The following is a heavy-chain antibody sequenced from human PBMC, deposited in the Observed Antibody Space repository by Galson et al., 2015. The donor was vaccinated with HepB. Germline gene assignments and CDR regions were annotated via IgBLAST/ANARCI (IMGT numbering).Heavy chain of an antibody. V-gene: IGHV1-8*01. CDR2: MNSNSGNT. Sequence: SVKVSCKASGYTFTNYDINWMRQATGQGLEWVGWMNSNSGNTGYAQKFQGRVTLTRNTSISTAYMDLRSLRSEDTAVYYCARFPYSSSWFSNSYYMDLWGEGTTVTVSS. CDR3: ARFPYSSSWFSNSYYMDL. CDR1: GYTFTNYD. J-gene: IGHJ6*03. D-gene: IGHD6-13*01.